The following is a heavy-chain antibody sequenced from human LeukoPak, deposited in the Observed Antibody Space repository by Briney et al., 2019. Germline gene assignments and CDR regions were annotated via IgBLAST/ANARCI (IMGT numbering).Heavy chain of an antibody. V-gene: IGHV4-59*12. J-gene: IGHJ4*02. CDR2: IYYSGST. D-gene: IGHD4-17*01. Sequence: SETLSLTCTVSGGSISSYYWSWIRQPPGKGLEWIGYIYYSGSTNYNPSLKSRVTISVDTSKNQYSLKLSSVTAADTAVYYCARGRDPRTDGDYYFDYWGQGTLVTVSS. CDR1: GGSISSYY. CDR3: ARGRDPRTDGDYYFDY.